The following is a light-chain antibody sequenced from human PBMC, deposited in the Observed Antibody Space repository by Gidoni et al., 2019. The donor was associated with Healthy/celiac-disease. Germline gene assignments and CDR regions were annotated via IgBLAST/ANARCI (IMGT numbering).Light chain of an antibody. CDR1: SSDVGGYNY. J-gene: IGLJ2*01. CDR3: SSYTSSSTYVV. Sequence: SITISCTGTSSDVGGYNYVSWYQQRPGKAPKLMIYDVSNRPSGVSNRFSGSKSGNTASLTISGLQAEDEADYYCSSYTSSSTYVVFGGGTKLTVL. CDR2: DVS. V-gene: IGLV2-14*04.